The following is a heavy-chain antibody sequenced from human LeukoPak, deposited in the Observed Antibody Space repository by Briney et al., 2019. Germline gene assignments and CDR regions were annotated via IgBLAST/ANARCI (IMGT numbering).Heavy chain of an antibody. CDR2: ISYDGSNK. J-gene: IGHJ5*02. CDR3: ARGDRGTAAENNWFNP. V-gene: IGHV3-30*03. D-gene: IGHD6-13*01. CDR1: GFTFSSYG. Sequence: GGSLRLSCAASGFTFSSYGMHWVRQAPGKGLEGVAVISYDGSNKYYADSVKGRFTISRDNSKNTLYLQMNSLRVEDTAVYYCARGDRGTAAENNWFNPWGQGTLVTVSS.